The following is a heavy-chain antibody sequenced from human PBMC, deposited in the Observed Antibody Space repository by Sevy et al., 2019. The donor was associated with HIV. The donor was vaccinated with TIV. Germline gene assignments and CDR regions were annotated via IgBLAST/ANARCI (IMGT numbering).Heavy chain of an antibody. Sequence: GGSLRLSCTASGFTFSSYDMNWVRQAPGKGLEWVSKISSSGSSIYYADSVKGQFTISRDNAKNSLNLQMNSLRAEDTAVYYCTRNGGACDNGFDPWGQGTLVTVSS. CDR1: GFTFSSYD. V-gene: IGHV3-48*03. CDR2: ISSSGSSI. J-gene: IGHJ5*02. D-gene: IGHD2-21*01. CDR3: TRNGGACDNGFDP.